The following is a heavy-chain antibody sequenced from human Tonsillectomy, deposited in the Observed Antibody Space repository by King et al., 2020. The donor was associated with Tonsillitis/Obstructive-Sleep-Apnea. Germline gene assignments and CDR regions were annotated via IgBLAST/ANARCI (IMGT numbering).Heavy chain of an antibody. CDR3: AREGNNWFDP. CDR2: INPISGGT. D-gene: IGHD3-10*01. Sequence: QLVQSGAEVKKPGASVKVSCKASGYTFSGYYIHWVRQAPGQGLEWMGWINPISGGTNYAQKFQGRVTMTRDTSISTAYMEVSRLTSDDTAVYYCAREGNNWFDPWGQGTLVTVSS. J-gene: IGHJ5*02. V-gene: IGHV1-2*02. CDR1: GYTFSGYY.